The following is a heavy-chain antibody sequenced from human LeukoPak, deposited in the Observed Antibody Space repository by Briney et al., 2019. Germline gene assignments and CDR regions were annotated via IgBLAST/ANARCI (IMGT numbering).Heavy chain of an antibody. Sequence: GGSLRLSCAAFGFTFSNAWMTWVRQAPGKGLERVSSISSSSSYIYYADSVKGRFTISRDNAENSLFLQMNSLRAEDTAVYYCARGYTYFDYWGQGTLVTVSS. V-gene: IGHV3-21*01. CDR3: ARGYTYFDY. J-gene: IGHJ4*02. CDR2: ISSSSSYI. CDR1: GFTFSNAW. D-gene: IGHD5-18*01.